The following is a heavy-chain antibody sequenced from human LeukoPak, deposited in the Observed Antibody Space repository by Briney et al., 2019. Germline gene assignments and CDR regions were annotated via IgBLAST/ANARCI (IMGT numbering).Heavy chain of an antibody. V-gene: IGHV3-11*06. CDR1: GFTFSDYY. CDR2: ISSSSSYI. Sequence: GGSLRLSCAASGFTFSDYYMSWIRQAPGKGLEWVSSISSSSSYIYYADSVKGRFTISRDNAKNSLYLQMNSLRAEDTAVYYCAREAAYYDSSGYYVYWGQGTLVTVSS. D-gene: IGHD3-22*01. CDR3: AREAAYYDSSGYYVY. J-gene: IGHJ4*02.